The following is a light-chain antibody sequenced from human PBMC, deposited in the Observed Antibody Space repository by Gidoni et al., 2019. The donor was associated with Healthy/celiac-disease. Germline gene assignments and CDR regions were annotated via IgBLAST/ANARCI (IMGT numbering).Light chain of an antibody. CDR3: MQGTHWPWT. CDR1: QSLVYSDGNTY. Sequence: DVVMTQSPLSLPVTLGQPASISCRSSQSLVYSDGNTYLNWFQQRPGQSPRRIIYKVSNRDSVVPDRFSGSGSGTDFTLKIIRVEAEDVGVDYCMQGTHWPWTFGQGTKVEIK. CDR2: KVS. J-gene: IGKJ1*01. V-gene: IGKV2-30*01.